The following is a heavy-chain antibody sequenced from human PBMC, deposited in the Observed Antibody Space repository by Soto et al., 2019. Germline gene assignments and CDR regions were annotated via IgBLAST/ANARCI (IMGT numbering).Heavy chain of an antibody. CDR3: ARDRPREIFGVVIRDDAFDI. J-gene: IGHJ3*02. Sequence: SETLSLTCTVSGGSISSYYWSWIRQPPGKGLEWIGYIYYSGSTNYNPSLKSRVTISVDTSKNQFSLKLSSVTAADTAVYYCARDRPREIFGVVIRDDAFDIWGQGTMVTVSS. CDR2: IYYSGST. D-gene: IGHD3-3*01. CDR1: GGSISSYY. V-gene: IGHV4-59*01.